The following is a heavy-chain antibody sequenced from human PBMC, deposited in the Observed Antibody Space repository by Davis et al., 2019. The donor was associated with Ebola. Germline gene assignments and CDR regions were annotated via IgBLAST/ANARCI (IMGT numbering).Heavy chain of an antibody. CDR3: SGTVAGRDY. J-gene: IGHJ4*02. CDR1: GLTFSGSA. D-gene: IGHD6-19*01. Sequence: GGSLRLSCAASGLTFSGSAMHWVRQASGKGLEWVGRIRSKANSYATAYAASVKGRFTISRDDSKNTAYLQMNSLKTEDTAVYYCSGTVAGRDYWGQGTLVTVSS. V-gene: IGHV3-73*01. CDR2: IRSKANSYAT.